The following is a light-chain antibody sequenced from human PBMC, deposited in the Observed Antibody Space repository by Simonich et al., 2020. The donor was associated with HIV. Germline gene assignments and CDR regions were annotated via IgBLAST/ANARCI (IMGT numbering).Light chain of an antibody. Sequence: DIVMTQSPDSLTVSLGERATINCKSSQSVLSSSKNKNYLTWYQQKPGQPPKLLIYWAYTRESGVPDRFSGSGSGTDFTLTITSLQAEDVAVYFCQQYYSTPLTFGGGTKVEIK. CDR2: WAY. CDR3: QQYYSTPLT. V-gene: IGKV4-1*01. CDR1: QSVLSSSKNKNY. J-gene: IGKJ4*01.